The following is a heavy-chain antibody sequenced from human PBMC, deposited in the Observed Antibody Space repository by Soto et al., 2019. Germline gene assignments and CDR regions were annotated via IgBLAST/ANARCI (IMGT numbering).Heavy chain of an antibody. Sequence: GGSLRLSCAASGFTFSSYGMHWVRQAPGKGLEWVAVISYDGSNKYYADSVKGRFTISRDNSKNTLYLQMNSLRAEDTAVYYCAKDVAELPFDPWGQGTLVTVS. J-gene: IGHJ5*02. CDR2: ISYDGSNK. V-gene: IGHV3-30*18. CDR1: GFTFSSYG. D-gene: IGHD1-7*01. CDR3: AKDVAELPFDP.